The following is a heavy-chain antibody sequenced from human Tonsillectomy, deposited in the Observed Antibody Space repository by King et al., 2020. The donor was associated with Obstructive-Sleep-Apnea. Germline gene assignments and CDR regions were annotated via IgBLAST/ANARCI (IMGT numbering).Heavy chain of an antibody. CDR3: AREGSEAVLFDGFDI. D-gene: IGHD6-19*01. V-gene: IGHV4-31*03. CDR1: GGSISGGGYY. CDR2: IYYSGAT. Sequence: QVQLQESGPGLVKPSQTLSLTCTVSGGSISGGGYYWSWIRQHPGKGLEWIGYIYYSGATDYNPSLKNRVTISVDTSKKQFSLRLCSVTAADTAVYYCAREGSEAVLFDGFDIWGQGTMVTVSS. J-gene: IGHJ3*02.